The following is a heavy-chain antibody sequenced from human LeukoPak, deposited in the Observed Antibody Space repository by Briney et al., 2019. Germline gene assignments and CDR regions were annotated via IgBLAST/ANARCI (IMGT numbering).Heavy chain of an antibody. Sequence: GGSLRLPCAASGFTFSSHEMNWVRQAPGKGLEWVSYISSSGSTIYYADSVKGRFTISRDNAKNSLYLQMNSLRAEDTAVYYCAELGITMIGGVWGKGTTVTVSS. CDR1: GFTFSSHE. CDR3: AELGITMIGGV. V-gene: IGHV3-48*03. CDR2: ISSSGSTI. D-gene: IGHD3-10*02. J-gene: IGHJ6*04.